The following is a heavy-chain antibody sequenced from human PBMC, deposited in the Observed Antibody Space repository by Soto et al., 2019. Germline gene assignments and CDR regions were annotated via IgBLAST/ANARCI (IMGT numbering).Heavy chain of an antibody. V-gene: IGHV1-58*01. J-gene: IGHJ6*02. CDR3: AAEGTAMYYYYGMDV. CDR2: IVVGSGNT. CDR1: GFTFTSSA. Sequence: ASVKVSCKASGFTFTSSAVQWVRQARGQRLEWIGWIVVGSGNTNYAQKFQERVTITRDMSTSTAYMELSSLRSEDTAVYYCAAEGTAMYYYYGMDVWGQGTKVTVSS. D-gene: IGHD5-18*01.